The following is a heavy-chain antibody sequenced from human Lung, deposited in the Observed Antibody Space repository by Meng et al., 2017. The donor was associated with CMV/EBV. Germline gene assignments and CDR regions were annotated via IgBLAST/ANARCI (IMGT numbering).Heavy chain of an antibody. J-gene: IGHJ4*02. D-gene: IGHD2-15*01. CDR2: FVNYVDT. CDR3: ASGTPGRSYCDY. Sequence: QVPLLQSGPELKKPGASVMVSCKDSGYTFGSYGICWVRQAPGQGLEWMGWFVNYVDTYPAPKFQGRVTMTTDTHTNTAFMELRSLTSDDTAVYYCASGTPGRSYCDYWGQGTLVTVSS. V-gene: IGHV1-18*01. CDR1: GYTFGSYG.